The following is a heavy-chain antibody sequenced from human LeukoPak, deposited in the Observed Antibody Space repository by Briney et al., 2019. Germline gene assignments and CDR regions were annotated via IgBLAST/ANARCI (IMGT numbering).Heavy chain of an antibody. Sequence: GGSLRLSCGASGLTFSTYSMNWVRQAPGQGLEWVSYISSDSGTIYYADSVKGRFTISRDNAKKSLYLQMNSLRAEDMAVYYCARAAQPGFDPWGQGTLVTVSS. V-gene: IGHV3-48*01. CDR1: GLTFSTYS. J-gene: IGHJ5*02. CDR2: ISSDSGTI. D-gene: IGHD1-14*01. CDR3: ARAAQPGFDP.